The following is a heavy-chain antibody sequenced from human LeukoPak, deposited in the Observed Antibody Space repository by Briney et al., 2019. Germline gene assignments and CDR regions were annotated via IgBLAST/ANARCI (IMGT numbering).Heavy chain of an antibody. CDR1: GFTFSSFG. D-gene: IGHD2-21*01. V-gene: IGHV3-30*02. J-gene: IGHJ4*02. CDR3: ARGADCGSDCSSRRRDFDY. Sequence: GGSLRISCAASGFTFSSFGMHWVRQAPGKGLEWGGFIWHVGGYKYYADSVKGRFTISRDNSKNTLYLQMNSLRSEDTAVYYCARGADCGSDCSSRRRDFDYWGQGTLVTVSS. CDR2: IWHVGGYK.